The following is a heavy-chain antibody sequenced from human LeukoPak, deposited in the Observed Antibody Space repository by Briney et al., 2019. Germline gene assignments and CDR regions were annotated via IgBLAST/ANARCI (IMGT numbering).Heavy chain of an antibody. CDR2: VDPEDGET. D-gene: IGHD3-22*01. J-gene: IGHJ4*02. V-gene: IGHV1-69-2*01. CDR3: ATAVITSLDY. Sequence: ASVKVSCKVSGYTFTDNYMHWVQQAPGKGLEWMGLVDPEDGETIYAEKFQGRVTITADTSTDTAYMELSSLRSEDTAVYYCATAVITSLDYWGQGTLVTVSS. CDR1: GYTFTDNY.